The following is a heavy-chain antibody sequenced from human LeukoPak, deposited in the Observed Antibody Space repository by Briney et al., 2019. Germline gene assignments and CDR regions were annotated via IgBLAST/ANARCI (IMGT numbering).Heavy chain of an antibody. CDR1: GFTFSDYN. Sequence: GGSLRLSCAASGFTFSDYNMRWIRQAPGKGLEWVSSISRSGSTKYYADSVKGRFTISRDNAKNSLFLQMNSLRAEDTAVYYCARRAGAYTHPYDYWGQGTLVTVSS. CDR2: ISRSGSTK. V-gene: IGHV3-11*01. CDR3: ARRAGAYTHPYDY. D-gene: IGHD3-16*01. J-gene: IGHJ4*02.